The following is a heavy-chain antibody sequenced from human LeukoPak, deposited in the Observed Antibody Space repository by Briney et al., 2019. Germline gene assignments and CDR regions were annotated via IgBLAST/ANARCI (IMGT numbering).Heavy chain of an antibody. CDR2: VYYSGST. Sequence: SETLSLTCTVSGGSIRSYYWSWIQQPPGKGLEWIGYVYYSGSTKYNPSLKSRVTTSVDTSKNEFSLNLSSVTAADTAVYYCARDLSGSGSFPYGMDVWGKGTTVTVSS. J-gene: IGHJ6*04. CDR1: GGSIRSYY. D-gene: IGHD2-15*01. V-gene: IGHV4-59*01. CDR3: ARDLSGSGSFPYGMDV.